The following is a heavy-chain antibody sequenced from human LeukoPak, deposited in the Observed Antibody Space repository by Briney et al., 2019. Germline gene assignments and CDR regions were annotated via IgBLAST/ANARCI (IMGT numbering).Heavy chain of an antibody. CDR1: GFTFSSYD. J-gene: IGHJ5*01. CDR3: AKVYEYGDNDWFDS. Sequence: GGSLRLSRVVSGFTFSSYDMRGVRQIPGRGLEWGSAISASGGSTYYVDSVKGRFSISRDNSKNTLYLQMNSVRAEDTAVYYCAKVYEYGDNDWFDSWGQGTLVTVSS. CDR2: ISASGGST. V-gene: IGHV3-23*01. D-gene: IGHD4-17*01.